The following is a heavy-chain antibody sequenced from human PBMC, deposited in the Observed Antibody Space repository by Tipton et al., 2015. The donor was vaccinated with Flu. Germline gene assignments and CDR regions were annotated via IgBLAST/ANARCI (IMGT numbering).Heavy chain of an antibody. CDR1: GYTFTSYY. J-gene: IGHJ6*02. D-gene: IGHD2-15*01. CDR2: INPSGGST. Sequence: QSGAEVKKPGASVKVSCKASGYTFTSYYMHWVRQAPGQGLEWKGIINPSGGSTRYAQKFQGRVTMTRDTSTSTVYMELSSLRSEDTAVCYCAASVVVVAANRGYYDYGMDVWGQGTTVTVSS. CDR3: AASVVVVAANRGYYDYGMDV. V-gene: IGHV1-46*01.